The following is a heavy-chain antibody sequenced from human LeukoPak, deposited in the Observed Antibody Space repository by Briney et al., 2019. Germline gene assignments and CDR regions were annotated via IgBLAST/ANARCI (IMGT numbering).Heavy chain of an antibody. CDR1: GGSFSGYY. CDR2: INHSGST. Sequence: SETLSLTCAVYGGSFSGYYWSWIRQPPGKGLEWIGEINHSGSTNYNPSLKIRVTISVDTSKNQFSLKLSSVTAADTAVYYCASAEAYYDFWSGYSDWFDPWGQGTLVTVSS. CDR3: ASAEAYYDFWSGYSDWFDP. V-gene: IGHV4-34*01. J-gene: IGHJ5*02. D-gene: IGHD3-3*01.